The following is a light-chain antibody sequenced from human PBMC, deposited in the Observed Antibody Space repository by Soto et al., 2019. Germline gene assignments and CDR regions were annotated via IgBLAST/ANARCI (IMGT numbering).Light chain of an antibody. CDR2: GAS. CDR1: QSVSSN. J-gene: IGKJ4*01. Sequence: EIVMTQSPATLSVSPGGRATLSCRASQSVSSNLAWYQPKPGQAPRLLIYGASTRATGIPARFSGSGSGTEFTLTISSLQSEDFAVYYCQQYINWPLTFGGGTKVEIK. CDR3: QQYINWPLT. V-gene: IGKV3-15*01.